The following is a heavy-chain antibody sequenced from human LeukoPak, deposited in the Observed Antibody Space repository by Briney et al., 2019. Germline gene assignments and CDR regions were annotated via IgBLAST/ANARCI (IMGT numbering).Heavy chain of an antibody. J-gene: IGHJ3*02. D-gene: IGHD2-15*01. V-gene: IGHV4-59*01. CDR1: GGSISSYY. Sequence: SETLSLTCTVSGGSISSYYWSWIRQPPGKGLEWIGYIYYSGNTNYNPSLKSRVTISVDTSKNQFTLRLSSVTAADTAVYYCARSYCGGGSCGAFDIWGQGTMVTVSS. CDR2: IYYSGNT. CDR3: ARSYCGGGSCGAFDI.